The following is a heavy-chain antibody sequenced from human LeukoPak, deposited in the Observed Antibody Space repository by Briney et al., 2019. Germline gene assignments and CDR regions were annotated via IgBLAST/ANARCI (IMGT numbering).Heavy chain of an antibody. D-gene: IGHD1-20*01. CDR3: ARVGITGINWFDP. CDR1: GGSISSYY. Sequence: PSETLSLTCTVFGGSISSYYWSWIRQPAGKGLEWIGRIYTSGSTNYNPSLKSRVTISVDKSKNQFSLKLSSVTAADTAVYYCARVGITGINWFDPWGQGTLVTVSS. V-gene: IGHV4-4*07. CDR2: IYTSGST. J-gene: IGHJ5*02.